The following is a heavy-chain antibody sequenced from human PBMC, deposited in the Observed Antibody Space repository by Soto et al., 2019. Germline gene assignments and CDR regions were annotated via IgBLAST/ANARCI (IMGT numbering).Heavy chain of an antibody. J-gene: IGHJ4*02. Sequence: QPGGSLRLSCTASAFNFADYAMNWVRQVPGKGLEWVGFIRAKAHGGTTDYAASVKGRFTISRDDSKSIAYLQMNSLKTEDTALYYCNRAYDSSPLDYWGQGTPVTVSS. V-gene: IGHV3-49*04. D-gene: IGHD3-22*01. CDR1: AFNFADYA. CDR3: NRAYDSSPLDY. CDR2: IRAKAHGGTT.